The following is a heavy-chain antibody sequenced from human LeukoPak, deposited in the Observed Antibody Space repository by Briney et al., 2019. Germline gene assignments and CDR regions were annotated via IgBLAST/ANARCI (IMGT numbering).Heavy chain of an antibody. Sequence: GGSLRLSCAASGFTFSSYAMSWVRQAPGKGLEWVSAISGSGGSTYYAGSVKGRFTISRDNSKNTLYLQMNSLRAEDTAVYYCAKDYGDCYACYYGMDVWGQGTTVTVSS. CDR3: AKDYGDCYACYYGMDV. D-gene: IGHD2-21*02. CDR2: ISGSGGST. CDR1: GFTFSSYA. J-gene: IGHJ6*02. V-gene: IGHV3-23*01.